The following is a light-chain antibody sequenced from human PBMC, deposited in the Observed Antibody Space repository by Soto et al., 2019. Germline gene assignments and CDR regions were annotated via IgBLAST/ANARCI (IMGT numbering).Light chain of an antibody. CDR3: QRYYSGDS. CDR1: QAVNPW. J-gene: IGKJ1*01. CDR2: KTS. Sequence: DSQVTQSPSIVSASVGVTDTITCRASQAVNPWFAWHQQKPGKLPRVLISKTSDLENGVPSRFSGSGSGTEFTLTICHLQPDDFATYDCQRYYSGDSFGQGTKV. V-gene: IGKV1-5*03.